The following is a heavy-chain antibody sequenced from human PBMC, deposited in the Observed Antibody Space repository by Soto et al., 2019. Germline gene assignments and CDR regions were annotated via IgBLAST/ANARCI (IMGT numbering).Heavy chain of an antibody. CDR3: AKGRNWNEFDY. D-gene: IGHD1-1*01. V-gene: IGHV3-9*01. CDR1: GFTFDDYA. Sequence: EVQLVESGGGLVQPGRSLRLSCAASGFTFDDYAMHWVRQAPGKGLEWVSGISWNSGSIGYADSVKGRFNISRDNAKNSLYLHMNSLRAEDTALYYCAKGRNWNEFDYWGQGTLVTVSS. J-gene: IGHJ4*02. CDR2: ISWNSGSI.